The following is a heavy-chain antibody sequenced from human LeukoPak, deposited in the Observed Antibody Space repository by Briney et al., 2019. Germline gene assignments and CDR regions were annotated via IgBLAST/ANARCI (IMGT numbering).Heavy chain of an antibody. Sequence: GASVKVSCKASGYTFTSYGISWVRQAPGQGLEWMGWISAYNGNTNYAQKLQGRVTMTTDTSTSTAYMELRSLRSDDTAVYYCARLPWGTYYDFWSGYSWFDPWRQGTLVTVSS. CDR3: ARLPWGTYYDFWSGYSWFDP. CDR1: GYTFTSYG. J-gene: IGHJ5*02. CDR2: ISAYNGNT. D-gene: IGHD3-3*01. V-gene: IGHV1-18*01.